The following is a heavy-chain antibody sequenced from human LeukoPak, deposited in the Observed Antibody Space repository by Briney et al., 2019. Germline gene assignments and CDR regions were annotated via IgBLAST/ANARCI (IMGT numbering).Heavy chain of an antibody. CDR3: ARGDGTSYYYYGMDV. CDR1: GGSIRSYY. V-gene: IGHV4-59*01. J-gene: IGHJ6*02. D-gene: IGHD1-1*01. CDR2: IYYSGST. Sequence: SETLSRTCTGSGGSIRSYYWTWIRQPPGKGLEWLGYIYYSGSTNYNPSLKSRGTISVDTSKNQFSLKLSSVTAADTAVYYRARGDGTSYYYYGMDVWGQGTTVTVSS.